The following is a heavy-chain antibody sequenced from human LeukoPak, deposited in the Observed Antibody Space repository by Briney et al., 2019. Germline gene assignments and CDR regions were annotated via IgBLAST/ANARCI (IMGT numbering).Heavy chain of an antibody. CDR3: ARVSSSSWYSTSDY. D-gene: IGHD6-13*01. CDR1: GFTFSSYW. CDR2: IKQDGSEK. J-gene: IGHJ4*02. Sequence: PGGSLRLSCAASGFTFSSYWMSWVRQAPGKGLEWVANIKQDGSEKYYVDSVKGRFTISRDNAKNSLYLQMNSLRAEDTAVYYCARVSSSSWYSTSDYWGQGTLVTVSS. V-gene: IGHV3-7*03.